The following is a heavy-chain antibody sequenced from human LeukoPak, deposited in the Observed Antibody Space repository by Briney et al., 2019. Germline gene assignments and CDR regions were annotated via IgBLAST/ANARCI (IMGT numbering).Heavy chain of an antibody. V-gene: IGHV3-53*01. CDR2: IYSDGTT. J-gene: IGHJ4*02. D-gene: IGHD4-17*01. Sequence: GGSLRLSCAASGFTVSINYMSWVRQAPGKGLEWVSVIYSDGTTYYADSVKGRFTISRDNSKNTLYLQMNSLRAEDTAVYCCARDKKTDDYGDYWPWVVDYWGQGTLVTVSS. CDR3: ARDKKTDDYGDYWPWVVDY. CDR1: GFTVSINY.